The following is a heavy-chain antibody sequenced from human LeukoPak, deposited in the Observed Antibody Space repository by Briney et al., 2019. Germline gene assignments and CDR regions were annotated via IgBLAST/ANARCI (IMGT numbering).Heavy chain of an antibody. J-gene: IGHJ4*02. V-gene: IGHV3-73*01. CDR2: IRSKVYSYTT. Sequence: GGSLRLSCAASGFTFSSYELNWVRQASGKGLEWVGRIRSKVYSYTTEYAVSVQGRFTISRDDSKNTAYLEMSSLKTEDTAMYYCTRYGGNYDYWGQGTLVTVSS. CDR3: TRYGGNYDY. CDR1: GFTFSSYE. D-gene: IGHD4-23*01.